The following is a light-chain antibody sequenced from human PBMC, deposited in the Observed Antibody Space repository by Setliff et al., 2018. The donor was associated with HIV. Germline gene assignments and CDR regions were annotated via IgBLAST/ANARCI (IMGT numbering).Light chain of an antibody. CDR3: QQYNSYSRT. CDR1: QSLSSW. Sequence: DIQMTQSPSTLSASVGDRVTITCRASQSLSSWLAWYQHKPGKAPKLLIYKASSLQSGVPSRFSGRGSGTEFTLTISSLQPDDFATYYCQQYNSYSRTFGQGTKVDIK. V-gene: IGKV1-5*03. J-gene: IGKJ1*01. CDR2: KAS.